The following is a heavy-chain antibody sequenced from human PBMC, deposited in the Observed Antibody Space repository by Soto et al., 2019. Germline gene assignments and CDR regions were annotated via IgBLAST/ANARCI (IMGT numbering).Heavy chain of an antibody. CDR1: GTTFSRCG. CDR3: AILYYYDSSGFLPFDY. CDR2: ILPIYGAP. D-gene: IGHD3-22*01. Sequence: SVKVSFKSSGTTFSRCGVGWLRQAPGQGLEWVGGILPIYGAPNYAQKFQGRVTITADEPTSTTYMELSSLGSEDTAVYYCAILYYYDSSGFLPFDYWGQGTLVTVPS. V-gene: IGHV1-69*13. J-gene: IGHJ4*02.